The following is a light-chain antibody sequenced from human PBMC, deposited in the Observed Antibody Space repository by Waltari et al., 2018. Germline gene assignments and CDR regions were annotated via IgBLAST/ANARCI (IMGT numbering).Light chain of an antibody. CDR3: SSYTSSSTWV. CDR1: SIAVVGYHY. Sequence: QSALTHPPSVSGSPGQSITFSCTRTSIAVVGYHYFSWYQQHPGKAPKLMIYDVSNRTAGVSNRFSGSKSGNTASLTISGLQAEDEADYYCSSYTSSSTWVFGGGTKLTVL. J-gene: IGLJ3*02. CDR2: DVS. V-gene: IGLV2-14*01.